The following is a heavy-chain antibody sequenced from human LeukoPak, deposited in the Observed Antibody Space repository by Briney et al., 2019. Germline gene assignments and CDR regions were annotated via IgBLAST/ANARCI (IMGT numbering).Heavy chain of an antibody. CDR1: GFTFSSYG. Sequence: GGSLRLSCAASGFTFSSYGMHWVRQAPGKGLEWVAFIRYDGSNKYYADSVKGRFTISRDNSKNTLYLQMNSLRAEDTAVYYCAKGFITEHRTLDDAFDIWGQGSMVTVSS. J-gene: IGHJ3*02. CDR3: AKGFITEHRTLDDAFDI. V-gene: IGHV3-30*02. CDR2: IRYDGSNK. D-gene: IGHD1-1*01.